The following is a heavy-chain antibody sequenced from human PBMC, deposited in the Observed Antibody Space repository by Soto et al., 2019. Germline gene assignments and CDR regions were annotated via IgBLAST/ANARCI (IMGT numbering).Heavy chain of an antibody. Sequence: QVQLVESGGGVVQPGRSLRLSCAASGFTFSSYGMHWVRQAPGKGLEWVAVISDDGSNKYYVDSLKGRFTISRDNSKNTLYLQMNSLRAEDTAVYYCAKEWVYDTSGWSFDYWGQGTLVTVSS. CDR1: GFTFSSYG. V-gene: IGHV3-30*18. CDR2: ISDDGSNK. J-gene: IGHJ4*02. CDR3: AKEWVYDTSGWSFDY. D-gene: IGHD3-22*01.